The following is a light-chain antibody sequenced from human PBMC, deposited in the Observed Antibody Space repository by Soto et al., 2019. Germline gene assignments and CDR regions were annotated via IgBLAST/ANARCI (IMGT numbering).Light chain of an antibody. J-gene: IGKJ4*01. CDR2: DAS. Sequence: EIVLTQTPGTVSLSPGERATLSCRASQSVRSTYFAWYQHKPGQAPRLLIFDASTRATGIPDRFSGSGSGTDFTLTISRLEPEDFALYSCPQYGHSPVTFGGGTKVEIK. CDR3: PQYGHSPVT. V-gene: IGKV3-20*01. CDR1: QSVRSTY.